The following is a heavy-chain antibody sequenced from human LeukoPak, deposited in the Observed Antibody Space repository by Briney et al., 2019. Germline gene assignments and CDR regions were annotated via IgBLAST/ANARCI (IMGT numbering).Heavy chain of an antibody. CDR2: ISAYNGNT. J-gene: IGHJ4*02. D-gene: IGHD3-22*01. Sequence: GASVKVSCKASGYTFTSCGISWVRQAPGQGLEWMGWISAYNGNTNYAQKLQGRVTMTTDTSTSTAYMELRSLRSDDTAVYYCARDRYYYDSSGYLTPDYWGQGTLVTVSS. V-gene: IGHV1-18*01. CDR3: ARDRYYYDSSGYLTPDY. CDR1: GYTFTSCG.